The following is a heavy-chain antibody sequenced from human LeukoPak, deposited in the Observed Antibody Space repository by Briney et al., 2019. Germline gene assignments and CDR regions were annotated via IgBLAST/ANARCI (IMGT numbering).Heavy chain of an antibody. J-gene: IGHJ4*02. D-gene: IGHD3-3*01. V-gene: IGHV3-21*01. CDR2: ISSSSSYI. Sequence: PGGSPRLSCAASGFTFSSYSMNWVRQAPGKGLEWVSSISSSSSYIYYADSVKGRFTISRDNAKNSLYLQMNSLRAEDTAVYYCASAFWSGYIDYWGQGTLVTVSS. CDR3: ASAFWSGYIDY. CDR1: GFTFSSYS.